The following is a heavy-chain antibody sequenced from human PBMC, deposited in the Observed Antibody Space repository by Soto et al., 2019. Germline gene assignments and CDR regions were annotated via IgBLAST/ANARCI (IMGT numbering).Heavy chain of an antibody. D-gene: IGHD2-2*01. J-gene: IGHJ4*02. Sequence: QVQLVESGGGVVQPGKSLRLSCAGSGFTFNNYGMHWVRQAPGKGLEWVAFSSYDGRTKYYADSVKGRFTISRDESKNTLHLQMDSMRPDDTAVYYCAKDGAPRYCGRTSCHPAGAYWGQGTLVTVSP. CDR3: AKDGAPRYCGRTSCHPAGAY. CDR2: SSYDGRTK. V-gene: IGHV3-30*18. CDR1: GFTFNNYG.